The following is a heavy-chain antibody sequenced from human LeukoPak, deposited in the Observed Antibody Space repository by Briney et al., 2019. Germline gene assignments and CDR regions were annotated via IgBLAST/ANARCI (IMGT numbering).Heavy chain of an antibody. Sequence: SETLSLTCTVSGGSISSYYWSWIRQPPGKGLEWIGYIYYSGSTNYNPSLKSRVTISVDTSKNQFSLKLSSVTAADTAVYYCARDHYDSSGFDYWGQGTLVTVSS. CDR1: GGSISSYY. CDR3: ARDHYDSSGFDY. CDR2: IYYSGST. V-gene: IGHV4-59*01. D-gene: IGHD3-22*01. J-gene: IGHJ4*02.